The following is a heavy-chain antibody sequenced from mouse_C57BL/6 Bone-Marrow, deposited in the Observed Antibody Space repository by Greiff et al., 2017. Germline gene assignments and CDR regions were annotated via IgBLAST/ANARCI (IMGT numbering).Heavy chain of an antibody. D-gene: IGHD2-2*01. J-gene: IGHJ3*01. Sequence: VQGVESGAELVKPGASVKISCKASGYAFSSYWMNWVKQRPGKGLEWIGQIYPGDGDTNYNGKFKGKATLTADKSSSTAYMQLSSLTSEDSAVYFCAAMGYDGSWGQGTLVTVSA. CDR1: GYAFSSYW. CDR2: IYPGDGDT. V-gene: IGHV1-80*01. CDR3: AAMGYDGS.